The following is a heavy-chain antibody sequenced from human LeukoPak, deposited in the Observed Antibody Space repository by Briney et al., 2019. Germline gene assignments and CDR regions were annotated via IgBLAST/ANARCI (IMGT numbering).Heavy chain of an antibody. CDR3: ARAPIPGYGHYYFDY. CDR1: GGSISTYY. V-gene: IGHV4-59*08. D-gene: IGHD5-18*01. J-gene: IGHJ4*02. Sequence: KPSETLSLTRTVSGGSISTYYWSWIRQPPGKGLEWIGYVYYSGNTNYNPSLKSRVTISVDTSKNQFSLKLTSVTAADTAVYYCARAPIPGYGHYYFDYWGQGTLVTVSS. CDR2: VYYSGNT.